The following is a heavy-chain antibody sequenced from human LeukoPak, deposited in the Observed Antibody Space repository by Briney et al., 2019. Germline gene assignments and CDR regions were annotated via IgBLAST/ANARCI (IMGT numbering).Heavy chain of an antibody. J-gene: IGHJ6*02. V-gene: IGHV3-66*01. D-gene: IGHD2-2*01. CDR2: IYSGGST. CDR1: GFTFSNYG. CDR3: AKFTSPYGMDV. Sequence: GGSLRLSCAASGFTFSNYGMSWVRQAPGKGLEWVSVIYSGGSTYYADSVKGRFTISRDNSKNTLYLQMNSLRAEDTAVYYCAKFTSPYGMDVWGQGTTVTVSS.